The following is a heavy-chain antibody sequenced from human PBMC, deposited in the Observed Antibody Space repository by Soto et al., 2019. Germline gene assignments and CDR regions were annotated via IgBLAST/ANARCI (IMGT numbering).Heavy chain of an antibody. Sequence: QVQLVQSGAEVKKPGASVKVSCKASGYTFTSYGISWVRQAPGQGLEWMGWISAYNGNTNYAQKLQGRVTMTIDTSTSTAYMELRSLRSDDTAVYYCAREKGYCSSTSCYRPNFYYHYGMDVWGQGTTVTVSS. CDR3: AREKGYCSSTSCYRPNFYYHYGMDV. J-gene: IGHJ6*02. CDR2: ISAYNGNT. V-gene: IGHV1-18*01. D-gene: IGHD2-2*02. CDR1: GYTFTSYG.